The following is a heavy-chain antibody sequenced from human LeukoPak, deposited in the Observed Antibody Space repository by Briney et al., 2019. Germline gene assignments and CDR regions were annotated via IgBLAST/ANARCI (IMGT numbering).Heavy chain of an antibody. CDR2: IYYSGST. CDR1: GSSVTDYY. J-gene: IGHJ3*02. Sequence: PSETLSLTCTVSGSSVTDYYWTWIRQPPGKGLEWIGYIYYSGSTNYNPSLKSRVTISVDTSKNQFSLQLTSMTAADTAFYYCARVRELQRTSYAFDIWGQGTMVIVSS. V-gene: IGHV4-59*02. CDR3: ARVRELQRTSYAFDI. D-gene: IGHD1-26*01.